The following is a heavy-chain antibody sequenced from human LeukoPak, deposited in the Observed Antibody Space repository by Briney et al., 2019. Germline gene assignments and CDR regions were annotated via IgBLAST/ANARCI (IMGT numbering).Heavy chain of an antibody. J-gene: IGHJ5*02. CDR3: ARGDSSGYYQNWFDP. D-gene: IGHD3-22*01. V-gene: IGHV4-30-2*01. CDR2: IYHSGST. Sequence: PSETLSLTCAVSGGSISSGGYSWSWIRQPPGKGLEWIVYIYHSGSTYYNPSLKSRVTISVDRSKNQFSLKLSSVTAADTAVYYCARGDSSGYYQNWFDPWGQGTLVTVSS. CDR1: GGSISSGGYS.